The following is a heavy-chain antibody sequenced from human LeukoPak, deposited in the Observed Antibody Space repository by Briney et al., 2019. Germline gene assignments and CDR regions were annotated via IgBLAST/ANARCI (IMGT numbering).Heavy chain of an antibody. V-gene: IGHV4-39*07. CDR2: IYYSGST. CDR1: GGSISSSSYY. Sequence: TSETLSLTCTVSGGSISSSSYYWGWIRQPPGKGLEWIGSIYYSGSTYYNPSLKSRVTISVDTSKNQFSLKLSSVTAADTAVYYCARAGYSSSWSPSPNWFDPWGQGTLVTVSS. J-gene: IGHJ5*02. D-gene: IGHD6-13*01. CDR3: ARAGYSSSWSPSPNWFDP.